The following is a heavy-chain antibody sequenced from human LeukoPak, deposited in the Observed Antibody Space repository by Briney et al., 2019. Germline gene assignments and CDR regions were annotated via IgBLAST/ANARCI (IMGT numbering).Heavy chain of an antibody. V-gene: IGHV4-59*01. J-gene: IGHJ3*02. Sequence: PSETLSLTGTVSDGSISSYYWSWIRQPPGKGLEWLGYIYYSGSTNYNPSLKSRVTISVDTSKNQFSLKLSSVTAADTAVYYCARNRMATIVHDAYDIWGQGTMVTVSS. CDR1: DGSISSYY. CDR3: ARNRMATIVHDAYDI. CDR2: IYYSGST. D-gene: IGHD5-24*01.